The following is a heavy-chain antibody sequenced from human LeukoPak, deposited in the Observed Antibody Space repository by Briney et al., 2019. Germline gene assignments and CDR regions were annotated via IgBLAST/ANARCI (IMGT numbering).Heavy chain of an antibody. V-gene: IGHV3-21*01. J-gene: IGHJ4*02. Sequence: SGGSLGLSCAASGFTLSSYSMNWVRQAPGKGLEWVSYISSSSTHIYYADSVKGRFTISRDNARNSLYLQMNSLRAEDTAIYYCARSEHSSSSFDYWGQGTLVTVSS. D-gene: IGHD6-6*01. CDR3: ARSEHSSSSFDY. CDR2: ISSSSTHI. CDR1: GFTLSSYS.